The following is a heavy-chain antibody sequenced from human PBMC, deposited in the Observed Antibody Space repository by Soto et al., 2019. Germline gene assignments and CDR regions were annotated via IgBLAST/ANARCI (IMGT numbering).Heavy chain of an antibody. CDR3: AIGVVNSWIRLTLFYYYMDV. CDR1: GFTFSSYA. Sequence: GGSLRLSCAASGFTFSSYAMSWVRQAPGKGLEWVSAISGSGGSTYYADSVKGRFTISRDNSKNTLYLQMNSLRAEDTAVYYCAIGVVNSWIRLTLFYYYMDVWGKGTTVTVSS. D-gene: IGHD5-12*01. J-gene: IGHJ6*03. CDR2: ISGSGGST. V-gene: IGHV3-23*01.